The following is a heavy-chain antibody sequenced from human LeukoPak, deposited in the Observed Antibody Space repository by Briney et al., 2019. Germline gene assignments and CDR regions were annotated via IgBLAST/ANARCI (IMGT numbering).Heavy chain of an antibody. D-gene: IGHD3-10*01. CDR1: GFTFSSYS. Sequence: GGSLRLSCAASGFTFSSYSMNWVRQAPGKGLEWVSYISSSSSTIYYADSVKGRFTISRDNSKNTLYLQMNSLRAEDTAVYYCASLVWFGDYWGQGTLVTVSS. J-gene: IGHJ4*02. V-gene: IGHV3-48*01. CDR3: ASLVWFGDY. CDR2: ISSSSSTI.